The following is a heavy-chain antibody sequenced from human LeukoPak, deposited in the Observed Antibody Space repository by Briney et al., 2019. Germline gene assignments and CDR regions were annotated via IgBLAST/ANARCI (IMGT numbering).Heavy chain of an antibody. CDR1: GYTFTGYY. CDR2: INPNSGGT. Sequence: GASVKVSCKASGYTFTGYYMHWVRQAPGQGLEWMGWINPNSGGTNYAQKFQGRVTMTRDTSISTAYMELSRLRSDDTAEYYCARATRPNSSGWYCLGYWGQGTLVTVSS. V-gene: IGHV1-2*02. J-gene: IGHJ4*02. CDR3: ARATRPNSSGWYCLGY. D-gene: IGHD6-19*01.